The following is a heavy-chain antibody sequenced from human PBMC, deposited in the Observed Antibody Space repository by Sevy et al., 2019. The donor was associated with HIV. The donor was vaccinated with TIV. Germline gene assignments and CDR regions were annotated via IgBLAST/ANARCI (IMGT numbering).Heavy chain of an antibody. CDR2: IYYRWST. Sequence: SETLSLTCTVSGGSISSSGYYWGWIRQPPGKGLEWIGSIYYRWSTYYNPSLKSRVTISVDTSKNQFSLRLSSVTAAETAVYYCARTTYSSYYYFDYWGQGTLVTVSS. D-gene: IGHD5-12*01. CDR3: ARTTYSSYYYFDY. V-gene: IGHV4-39*01. CDR1: GGSISSSGYY. J-gene: IGHJ4*02.